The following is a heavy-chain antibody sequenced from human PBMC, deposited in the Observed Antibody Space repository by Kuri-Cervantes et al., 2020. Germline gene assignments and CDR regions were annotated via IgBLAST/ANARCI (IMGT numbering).Heavy chain of an antibody. CDR2: ISGSGGST. CDR1: GLTFSRYA. Sequence: SCAASGLTFSRYAMSWVRQAPGKGLEWVSVISGSGGSTYYADSVKGRFTISRDKSKNTLYLQMNSLRAEDTAVYYCAKDRVPWGVTTNDYGGQGTLVTVSS. D-gene: IGHD3-16*01. J-gene: IGHJ4*02. V-gene: IGHV3-23*01. CDR3: AKDRVPWGVTTNDY.